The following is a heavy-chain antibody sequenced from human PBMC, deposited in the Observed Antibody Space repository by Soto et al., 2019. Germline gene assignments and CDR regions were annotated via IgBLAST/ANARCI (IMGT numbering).Heavy chain of an antibody. V-gene: IGHV1-69*05. CDR1: GGTFSSYA. J-gene: IGHJ6*02. CDR2: IIPIFGTA. D-gene: IGHD2-15*01. Sequence: QVQLVQSGAEVKKPGSSVKVSCKASGGTFSSYAISWVRQAPGQGLEWMGGIIPIFGTANYAQKFQGRGTHAPGETTSTAYMGLSSLRSEDAALYYCASADCSGGSCYPAVDYYGMDVWGQGTTVTVSS. CDR3: ASADCSGGSCYPAVDYYGMDV.